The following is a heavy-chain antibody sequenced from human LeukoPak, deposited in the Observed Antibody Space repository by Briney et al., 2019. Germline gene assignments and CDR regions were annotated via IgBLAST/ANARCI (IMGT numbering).Heavy chain of an antibody. CDR3: ARGGRGVPSVRRLKPGNCFDP. V-gene: IGHV4-34*01. J-gene: IGHJ5*02. Sequence: SETLSLTCAVYGGSFSGYNWSWIRQPPGKGVEWIGEMNHSGRTNYNPSLKRGVTVSEDTSKNQFSLKLSSVTAADTAVYYCARGGRGVPSVRRLKPGNCFDPWGQGTLVTVSS. CDR1: GGSFSGYN. D-gene: IGHD2-2*01. CDR2: MNHSGRT.